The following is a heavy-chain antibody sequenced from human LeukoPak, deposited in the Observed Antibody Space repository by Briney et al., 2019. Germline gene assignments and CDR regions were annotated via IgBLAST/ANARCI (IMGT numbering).Heavy chain of an antibody. V-gene: IGHV3-33*01. CDR3: TRASQLTAFDV. CDR1: GFTFSNYG. Sequence: GGSLRLSCAASGFTFSNYGMHWVRQAPGKGLEWMALIWYDGSNKYYADSVKGRFTISRDNSKNTLYLQMNSLRAEDTAVYYCTRASQLTAFDVWGQGTMVTASS. CDR2: IWYDGSNK. D-gene: IGHD6-6*01. J-gene: IGHJ3*01.